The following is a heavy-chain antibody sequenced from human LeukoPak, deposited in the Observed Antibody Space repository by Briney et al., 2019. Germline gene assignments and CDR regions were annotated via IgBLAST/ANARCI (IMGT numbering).Heavy chain of an antibody. CDR3: AKTFLTAYDTYFYYYGLDV. V-gene: IGHV1-69*13. CDR2: INPVFGTA. CDR1: GDTFSSYV. D-gene: IGHD3-9*01. J-gene: IGHJ6*02. Sequence: SVKVSCKASGDTFSSYVISWVRQAPGQGLEWMGGINPVFGTAHYAQKFQDRVTNTADESTSTAYMELSSLRSEDTAVYYCAKTFLTAYDTYFYYYGLDVWGQGTPVTVSS.